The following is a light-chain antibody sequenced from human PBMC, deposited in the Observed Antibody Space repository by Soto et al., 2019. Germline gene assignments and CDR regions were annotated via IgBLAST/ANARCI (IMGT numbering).Light chain of an antibody. Sequence: EIVMTQSPATLSVSPGERATLSCRASQSVSSNLAWYQQKPGQAPRLLIYHASTRATGIPARFIGRGSGTECTLSMSSLQSEDLAVYYCQQYMKWPLTFGGGTKVEIK. CDR3: QQYMKWPLT. CDR2: HAS. CDR1: QSVSSN. V-gene: IGKV3-15*01. J-gene: IGKJ4*01.